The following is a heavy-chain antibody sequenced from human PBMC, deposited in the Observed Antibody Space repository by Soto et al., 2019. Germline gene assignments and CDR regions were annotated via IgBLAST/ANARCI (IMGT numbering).Heavy chain of an antibody. CDR1: GFTFSSYA. J-gene: IGHJ3*02. V-gene: IGHV3-23*01. D-gene: IGHD3-10*01. Sequence: EVQLLESGGGLVQPGGSLRLSCAASGFTFSSYAMSWVRQAPGKGLEWVSAIRGSGGSTYYADSVKGRFTISRDNSENTLYLQMNSQRAEDTAVYYWAKDLQENYGSGSDYHGDAFDIWGQGTMVTVSS. CDR2: IRGSGGST. CDR3: AKDLQENYGSGSDYHGDAFDI.